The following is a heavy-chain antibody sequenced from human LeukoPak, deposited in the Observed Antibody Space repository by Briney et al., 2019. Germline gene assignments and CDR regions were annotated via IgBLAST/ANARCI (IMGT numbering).Heavy chain of an antibody. D-gene: IGHD2-21*01. V-gene: IGHV3-30*02. Sequence: PGGSLRLSCAASGFTFNNYDMHWVRQAPGKGLEWVAFIRYDGSNKYYADSVKGRFTISRDNSKNTLFLQMNSLRSEDTAVYYCARAWVIASLGDAFDIWGQGTMVTVSS. CDR3: ARAWVIASLGDAFDI. CDR2: IRYDGSNK. J-gene: IGHJ3*02. CDR1: GFTFNNYD.